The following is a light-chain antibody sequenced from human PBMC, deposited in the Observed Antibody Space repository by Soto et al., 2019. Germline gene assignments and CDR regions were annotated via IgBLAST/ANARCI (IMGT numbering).Light chain of an antibody. J-gene: IGLJ2*01. CDR1: NIGSKN. CDR3: QVGDSSTV. V-gene: IGLV3-9*01. CDR2: RDS. Sequence: SYELTQPLSVSVALGQTARITCGGNNIGSKNVHWYQQKPGKAPVLGIYRDSNRPSGIPERFSGSNSGNTATLTISRAQAGDEADYYCQVGDSSTVFGGGTKLTVL.